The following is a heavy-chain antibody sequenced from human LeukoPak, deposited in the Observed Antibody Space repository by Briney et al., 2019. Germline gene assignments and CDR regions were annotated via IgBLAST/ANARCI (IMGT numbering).Heavy chain of an antibody. D-gene: IGHD3-10*01. CDR1: GDSISSGGYY. J-gene: IGHJ3*02. V-gene: IGHV4-31*03. CDR3: ARDGTPMVRGTPDAFDI. Sequence: PSETLTLTCTVSGDSISSGGYYWSWIRQHPGKGLEWLGYIYYSGSTYYNPSLKSRVTISVDTSKNQFSLKLSSVTAADTAVYYCARDGTPMVRGTPDAFDIWGQGTMVTVSS. CDR2: IYYSGST.